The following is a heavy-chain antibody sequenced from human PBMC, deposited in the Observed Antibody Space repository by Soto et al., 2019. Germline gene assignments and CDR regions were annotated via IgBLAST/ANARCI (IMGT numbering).Heavy chain of an antibody. Sequence: QVQLVQSGAEVKNPGASVKLSCKASGYTFTSFYIHWVRHAPGQGLEWMAIINPNGGSTNYAPNLQGRVTLTRDTSTNTAYIELSSLGSEDTAVYYCARGLTSGDYWGQGTLVTVSS. J-gene: IGHJ4*02. CDR3: ARGLTSGDY. D-gene: IGHD7-27*01. V-gene: IGHV1-46*01. CDR1: GYTFTSFY. CDR2: INPNGGST.